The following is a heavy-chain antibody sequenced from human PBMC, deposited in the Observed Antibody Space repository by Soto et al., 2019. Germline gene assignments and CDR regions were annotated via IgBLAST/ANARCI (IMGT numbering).Heavy chain of an antibody. D-gene: IGHD4-17*01. CDR2: INHSGST. CDR3: ARGLGLRYPFDY. Sequence: SETLSLTCAVYGGSFSGYYWSWIRQPPGKGLEWIGEINHSGSTNYNPSLKSRVTISVDTSKNQFSLKLSSVTAADTAVYYCARGLGLRYPFDYWGQGTLVTVSS. V-gene: IGHV4-34*01. J-gene: IGHJ4*02. CDR1: GGSFSGYY.